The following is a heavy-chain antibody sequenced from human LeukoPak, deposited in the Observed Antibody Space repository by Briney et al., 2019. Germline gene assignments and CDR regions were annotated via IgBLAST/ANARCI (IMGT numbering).Heavy chain of an antibody. Sequence: GGSLRLPCAASGFTFSSYAMSWVRHASGKGLEWVSTISGSGGKTYYADSVKGRFTISRDNSNNTLYLQMNSLRAEDTAVYHCAKDGSYIDYWGQGTLVTVSS. CDR1: GFTFSSYA. D-gene: IGHD3-10*01. V-gene: IGHV3-23*01. CDR2: ISGSGGKT. J-gene: IGHJ4*02. CDR3: AKDGSYIDY.